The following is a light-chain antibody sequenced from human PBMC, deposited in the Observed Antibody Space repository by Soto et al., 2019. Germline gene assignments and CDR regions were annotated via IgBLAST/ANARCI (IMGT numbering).Light chain of an antibody. CDR3: AAWEDSLNGVV. CDR2: SDN. CDR1: SSNIGSNT. V-gene: IGLV1-44*01. J-gene: IGLJ2*01. Sequence: QSVPTQPPSASGTPGQRVTVSCSGSSSNIGSNTVIWYKQLPGTAPKLLIYSDNQRPSGVADRFSGSKSGTSASLAISGLQSEDEDDYYCAAWEDSLNGVVFGGGTKLTVL.